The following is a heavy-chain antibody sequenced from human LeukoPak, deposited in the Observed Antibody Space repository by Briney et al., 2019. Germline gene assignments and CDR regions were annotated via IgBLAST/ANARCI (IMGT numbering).Heavy chain of an antibody. CDR1: GYTFTSYD. V-gene: IGHV1-8*03. D-gene: IGHD5-18*01. CDR2: MNLNSGNT. CDR3: ARGSLQLWSYYYYMDV. Sequence: ASVKVSCKASGYTFTSYDINWVRQATGQGLEWMGWMNLNSGNTGYAQKFQGRVTITRNTSIRTAYMELSSLRSEDTAVYYCARGSLQLWSYYYYMDVWGKGTTVTVSS. J-gene: IGHJ6*03.